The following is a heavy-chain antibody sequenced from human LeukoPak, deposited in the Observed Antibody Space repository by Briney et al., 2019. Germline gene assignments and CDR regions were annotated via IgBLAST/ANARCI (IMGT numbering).Heavy chain of an antibody. J-gene: IGHJ4*02. CDR1: GFIFSSHE. D-gene: IGHD3-22*01. CDR2: ISGDGTTI. V-gene: IGHV3-48*03. CDR3: VRRESSGFFYYFDH. Sequence: GGSLRLSCEASGFIFSSHEMNWVRQSPGKGLEWLAYISGDGTTIYYEDSVKGRFTISRDNAKKSLSLQMNSLRVEDKAVYYCVRRESSGFFYYFDHWGQGVLVTVSS.